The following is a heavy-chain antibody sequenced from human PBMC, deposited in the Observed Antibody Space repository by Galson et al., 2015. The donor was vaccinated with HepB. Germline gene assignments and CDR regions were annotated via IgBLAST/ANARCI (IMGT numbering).Heavy chain of an antibody. V-gene: IGHV1-46*01. D-gene: IGHD4-17*01. Sequence: SVKVSCKASGYTFTSYYMHWVRQAPGQGLEWMGIINPSGGSTSYAQKFQGRVTMTRDTSTSTVYMELSSLRSEDTAVYYCARGYGITPGEGYFQHWGQGTLVTVSS. J-gene: IGHJ1*01. CDR2: INPSGGST. CDR3: ARGYGITPGEGYFQH. CDR1: GYTFTSYY.